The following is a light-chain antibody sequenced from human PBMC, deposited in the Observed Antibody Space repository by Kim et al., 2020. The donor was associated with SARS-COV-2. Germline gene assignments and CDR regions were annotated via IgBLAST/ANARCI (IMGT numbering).Light chain of an antibody. Sequence: DIQMTQSPSSLSAPVGDRVTITCRASQSISSYLNWFQQKPGKAPKLLIYGASSLQSGVPSRFSGSGSGTDFTLTIISLQPEDFATYYCQQTSNTPPLTFGGGTKVDIK. J-gene: IGKJ4*01. CDR2: GAS. V-gene: IGKV1-39*01. CDR3: QQTSNTPPLT. CDR1: QSISSY.